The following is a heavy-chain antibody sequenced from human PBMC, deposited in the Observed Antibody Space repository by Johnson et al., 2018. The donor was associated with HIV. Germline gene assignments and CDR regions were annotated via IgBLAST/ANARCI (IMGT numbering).Heavy chain of an antibody. CDR2: INSDGSST. V-gene: IGHV3-74*01. CDR3: AKDPVVTRAFDI. J-gene: IGHJ3*02. CDR1: GFTFSTYW. D-gene: IGHD4-23*01. Sequence: VQLVESGGGVVQPGGSLTLSCAASGFTFSTYWMHWVRQAPGKGLVWVSRINSDGSSTSYADSVKGRFTISRDNSKNTLYLQMNSLRAEDTAVYYCAKDPVVTRAFDIWGQGTMVTVSS.